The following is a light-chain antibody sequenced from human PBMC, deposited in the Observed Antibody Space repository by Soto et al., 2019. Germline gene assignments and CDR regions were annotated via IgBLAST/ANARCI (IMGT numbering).Light chain of an antibody. CDR2: GGS. CDR3: LKYGTSPALT. V-gene: IGKV3-20*01. Sequence: EIVLTQSPDTLSFSPGDRVTLSCRASQSLSSTYLAWYQHKPGQAPRLLIYGGSSRATGIPDRFSGSGSGTDLTITISRLAPDDFAVYYCLKYGTSPALTCGGGTKVEIE. CDR1: QSLSSTY. J-gene: IGKJ4*01.